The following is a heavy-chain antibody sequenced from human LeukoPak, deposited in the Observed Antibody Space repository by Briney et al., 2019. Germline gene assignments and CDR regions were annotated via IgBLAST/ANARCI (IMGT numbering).Heavy chain of an antibody. CDR2: ISSSTSTI. Sequence: GGSLRLSCAASGFTFSSYSMNWVRQTPGKGLEWVSYISSSTSTIYYADSVKGRFTISRDNAKNSLYLQMNSLRAEDTAVYYCAELGITMVGGVWGKGTTVTISS. D-gene: IGHD3-10*02. CDR3: AELGITMVGGV. J-gene: IGHJ6*04. V-gene: IGHV3-48*04. CDR1: GFTFSSYS.